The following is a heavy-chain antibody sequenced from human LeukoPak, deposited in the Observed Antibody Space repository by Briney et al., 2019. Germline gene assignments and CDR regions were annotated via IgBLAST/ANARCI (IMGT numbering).Heavy chain of an antibody. D-gene: IGHD4-23*01. J-gene: IGHJ6*03. CDR1: GFTFSSYG. V-gene: IGHV3-33*01. CDR2: IWYDGSNK. CDR3: ARDHDRGNYYYYYYMDV. Sequence: GGSLRLSCAASGFTFSSYGMHWVRQAPGKGLEWVAVIWYDGSNKYYADSVKGRFTISRDNSKNTLYLQMNSLRAEDTAVYYCARDHDRGNYYYYYYMDVWGKGTTVTDSS.